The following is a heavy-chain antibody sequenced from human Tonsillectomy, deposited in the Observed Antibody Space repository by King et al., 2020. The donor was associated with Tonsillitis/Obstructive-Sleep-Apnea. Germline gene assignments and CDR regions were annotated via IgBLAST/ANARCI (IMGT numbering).Heavy chain of an antibody. CDR2: IYYSGST. CDR1: GGSISSSSYY. CDR3: ARHILQVCYFDY. D-gene: IGHD5-18*01. V-gene: IGHV4-39*01. Sequence: QLQESGPGLVKPSETLSLTCTVSGGSISSSSYYWGWIRQPPGKGLEWIGSIYYSGSTYYNPSLKSRVTISVDTSKNQFSLKLSSVTAADTAVYYCARHILQVCYFDYWGQGTLVTVSS. J-gene: IGHJ4*02.